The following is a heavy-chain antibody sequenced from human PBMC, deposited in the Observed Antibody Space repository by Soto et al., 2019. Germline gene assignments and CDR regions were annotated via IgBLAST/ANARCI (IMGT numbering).Heavy chain of an antibody. CDR3: ERDRGYSGYEGDYYYGMDV. CDR1: GYTFTSYY. V-gene: IGHV1-46*01. J-gene: IGHJ6*02. CDR2: INPSGGST. Sequence: GASVKVSCKASGYTFTSYYMHWVRQAPGQGLEWMGIINPSGGSTSYAQKFQGRVTMTRDTSTSTVYMELSSLRSEDTAVYYCERDRGYSGYEGDYYYGMDVWGQGTTVTVSS. D-gene: IGHD5-12*01.